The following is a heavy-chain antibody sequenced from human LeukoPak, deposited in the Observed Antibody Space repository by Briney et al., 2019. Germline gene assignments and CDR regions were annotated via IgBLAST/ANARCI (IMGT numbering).Heavy chain of an antibody. D-gene: IGHD5-24*01. V-gene: IGHV7-4-1*02. CDR2: INTKTGKS. J-gene: IGHJ3*01. CDR1: NYTFTSYP. Sequence: ASVKVSCKGSNYTFTSYPINWVRQAPGQGLEWMGSINTKTGKSTYARGFTGRFLFSLDTSVSTAYLQISSLTAEDTAMYYCARVRWLQYDYDAFDFRGQGTVVSVSS. CDR3: ARVRWLQYDYDAFDF.